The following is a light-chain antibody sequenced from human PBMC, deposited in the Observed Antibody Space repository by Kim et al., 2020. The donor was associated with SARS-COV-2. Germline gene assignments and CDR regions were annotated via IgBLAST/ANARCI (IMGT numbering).Light chain of an antibody. CDR3: QQYNNWPLT. Sequence: VSPGERATLSRRASQSVSNYLAWYQQKPGQAPRLLIYDASTRATAIPARFSGSGSGTEFTLTISGLQSEDVAVYYCQQYNNWPLTFGGGTKVDIK. CDR1: QSVSNY. CDR2: DAS. V-gene: IGKV3-15*01. J-gene: IGKJ4*01.